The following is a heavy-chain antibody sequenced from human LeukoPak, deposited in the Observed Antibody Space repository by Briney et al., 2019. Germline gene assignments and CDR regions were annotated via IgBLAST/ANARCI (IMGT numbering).Heavy chain of an antibody. D-gene: IGHD2-2*01. CDR2: IIPIFGTA. J-gene: IGHJ4*02. Sequence: GSSVKVSCKASGGTFGSYAISWVRQAPGQGLEWMGGIIPIFGTANYAQKFQGRVTITADESTSTAYMELSSLRSEDTAVYYCARDQHPYCSSTSCYRGFRYWGQGTLVTVSS. CDR1: GGTFGSYA. V-gene: IGHV1-69*01. CDR3: ARDQHPYCSSTSCYRGFRY.